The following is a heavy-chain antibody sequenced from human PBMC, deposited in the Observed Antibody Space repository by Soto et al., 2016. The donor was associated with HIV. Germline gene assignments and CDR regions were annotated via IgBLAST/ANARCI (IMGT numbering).Heavy chain of an antibody. V-gene: IGHV1-69*13. CDR2: IIPIFGTS. D-gene: IGHD2-2*01. Sequence: QVQLVQSGTEVKRPGSSVKISCKASGGTFATYGFSWVRQAPGQGLEWVGRIIPIFGTSNHTQKFHDRVTFSADESTFTVYMELTKLTFDDTAVYFCARGDCISTSCSGQGFFGLDVWGQGTTVTVSS. CDR3: ARGDCISTSCSGQGFFGLDV. CDR1: GGTFATYG. J-gene: IGHJ6*02.